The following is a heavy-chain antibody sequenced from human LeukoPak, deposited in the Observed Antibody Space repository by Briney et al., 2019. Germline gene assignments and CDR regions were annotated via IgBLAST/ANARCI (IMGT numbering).Heavy chain of an antibody. J-gene: IGHJ4*02. CDR2: INHSGST. CDR3: ARGVFYYDSSGYYRSLFDY. D-gene: IGHD3-22*01. V-gene: IGHV4-34*01. Sequence: SETLSLTCAVYGGSFSGYYWSWIRQPPGKGLGWIGEINHSGSTNYNPSLKSRVTISVDTSKNQFSLKLSSVTAADTAVYYCARGVFYYDSSGYYRSLFDYWGQGTLVTVSS. CDR1: GGSFSGYY.